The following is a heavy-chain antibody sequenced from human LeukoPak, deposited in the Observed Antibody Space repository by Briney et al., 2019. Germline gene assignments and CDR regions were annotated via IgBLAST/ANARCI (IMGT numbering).Heavy chain of an antibody. J-gene: IGHJ4*02. D-gene: IGHD6-19*01. V-gene: IGHV1-2*02. CDR2: INPNSGGK. Sequence: ASVKVSCKASGYTFTGYYMHWVRQARGQGLEWMGWINPNSGGKNYAQRFQGRVTMSRDTSISTAYMGLSRLRSDDTAVYYCARDRSSQWLVRIKAFHDYWGQGTLVTVSS. CDR1: GYTFTGYY. CDR3: ARDRSSQWLVRIKAFHDY.